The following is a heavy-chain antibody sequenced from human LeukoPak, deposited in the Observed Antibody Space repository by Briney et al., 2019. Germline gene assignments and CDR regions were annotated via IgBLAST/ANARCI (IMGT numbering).Heavy chain of an antibody. Sequence: SETLSLTCTVSGCSISSYYWSWIRQPPGKGLEWVGSIYYSGSTNYNPSLMSRVTISLDTYTNQSSLKPSSMPGADTAAHYWARRVAAVAFTWNWFDAGGEGTLLTVS. CDR1: GCSISSYY. V-gene: IGHV4-59*08. CDR3: ARRVAAVAFTWNWFDA. CDR2: IYYSGST. D-gene: IGHD6-13*01. J-gene: IGHJ5*02.